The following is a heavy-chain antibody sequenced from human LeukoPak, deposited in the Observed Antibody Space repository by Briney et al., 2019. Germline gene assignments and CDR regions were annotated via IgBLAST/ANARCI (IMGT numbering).Heavy chain of an antibody. J-gene: IGHJ4*02. CDR3: ARVGGSGRSPFDY. CDR1: GYTFTSYG. D-gene: IGHD3-10*01. CDR2: ISAYNGNT. V-gene: IGHV1-18*01. Sequence: ASVKVSCKASGYTFTSYGICWVRQAPGEGREWMGWISAYNGNTNYAQKPQGRVTMTTDTSTSTAYMELRRLRSDDTAVYYCARVGGSGRSPFDYWGQGTLVTVSS.